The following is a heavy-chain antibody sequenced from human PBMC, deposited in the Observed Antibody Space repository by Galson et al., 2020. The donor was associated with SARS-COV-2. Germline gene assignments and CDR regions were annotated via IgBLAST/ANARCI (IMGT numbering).Heavy chain of an antibody. J-gene: IGHJ3*01. V-gene: IGHV4-31*03. CDR1: GGSISTGTYY. Sequence: SETLSLTCTVSGGSISTGTYYWSWIRQLPGKGLEWIGYIYFTGGTYYNPSLKSRLTMSLDTSNNKYSLRLRSVTSADTAVYFCARDKETGRWAFDVWGQGTMVTVSS. CDR3: ARDKETGRWAFDV. CDR2: IYFTGGT. D-gene: IGHD1-1*01.